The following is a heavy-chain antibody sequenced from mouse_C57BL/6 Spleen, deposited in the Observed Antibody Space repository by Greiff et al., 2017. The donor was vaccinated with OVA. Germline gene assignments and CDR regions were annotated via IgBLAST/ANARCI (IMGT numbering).Heavy chain of an antibody. CDR1: GFTFSDYY. J-gene: IGHJ1*03. D-gene: IGHD2-12*01. CDR3: ARTYEGGYFDV. CDR2: INYDGSST. Sequence: EVKLVESEGGLVQPGSSMKLSCTASGFTFSDYYMAWVRQVPEKGLEWVANINYDGSSTYYLDSLKSRFFISRDNAKNILYLQMSSLKSEDTATYYCARTYEGGYFDVWGTGTTVTVSS. V-gene: IGHV5-16*01.